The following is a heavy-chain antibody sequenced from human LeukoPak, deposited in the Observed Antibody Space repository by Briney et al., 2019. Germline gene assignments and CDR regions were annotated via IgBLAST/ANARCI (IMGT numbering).Heavy chain of an antibody. CDR2: ISGSGGST. J-gene: IGHJ5*02. V-gene: IGHV3-23*01. D-gene: IGHD2-15*01. CDR1: GFTFSSYA. CDR3: AKGFAVVVVAATPWFDP. Sequence: PGGSLSLSCAASGFTFSSYAMSWVRQAPGKGLEWVSAISGSGGSTYYADSVKGRFTISRDNSKNTLYLQMNSLRAEDTAVYYCAKGFAVVVVAATPWFDPWGQGTLVTVSS.